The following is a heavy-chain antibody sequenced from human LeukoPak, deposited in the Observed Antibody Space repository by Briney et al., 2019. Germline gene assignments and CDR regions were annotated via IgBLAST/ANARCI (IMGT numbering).Heavy chain of an antibody. CDR2: ISGSGGST. CDR3: AKDPLARGVTYDY. CDR1: GFTFSSYA. J-gene: IGHJ4*02. D-gene: IGHD3-10*01. Sequence: GGSLRLSCAASGFTFSSYAMGWVRQVPGKGLEWVSAISGSGGSTYYADSVKGRFTISRDNSKNTLYLQMNSLRAEDTAVYYCAKDPLARGVTYDYWGQGTLVTVSS. V-gene: IGHV3-23*01.